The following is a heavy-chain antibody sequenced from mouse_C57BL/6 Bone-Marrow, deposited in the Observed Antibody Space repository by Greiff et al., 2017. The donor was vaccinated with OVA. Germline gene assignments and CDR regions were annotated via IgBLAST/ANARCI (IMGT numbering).Heavy chain of an antibody. J-gene: IGHJ2*01. CDR2: IDPSDSET. Sequence: QVQLQQPGAELVRPGSSVKLSCKASGYTFTSYWMHWVKQRPIQGLEWIGNIDPSDSETHYNQKFKDKATLTVDKSSSTAYMQLSSLTSEDSAVYYCARNGETGPYFDYWGQGTTLTVSS. V-gene: IGHV1-52*01. CDR3: ARNGETGPYFDY. CDR1: GYTFTSYW. D-gene: IGHD4-1*01.